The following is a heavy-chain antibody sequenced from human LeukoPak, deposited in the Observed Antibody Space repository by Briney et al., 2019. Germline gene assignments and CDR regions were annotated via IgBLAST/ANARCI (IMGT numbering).Heavy chain of an antibody. V-gene: IGHV4-34*10. CDR1: GLTFSDYY. J-gene: IGHJ4*02. D-gene: IGHD7-27*01. Sequence: GSLRLSCAASGLTFSDYYMSWIRQAPGKGLEWIGYIYPRGSTYYNPSLKSRVILSLDKSANQFSLNLSSVTAADTAVYYCARFSPRAMGNYLDFWGQGTLVTVSS. CDR2: IYPRGST. CDR3: ARFSPRAMGNYLDF.